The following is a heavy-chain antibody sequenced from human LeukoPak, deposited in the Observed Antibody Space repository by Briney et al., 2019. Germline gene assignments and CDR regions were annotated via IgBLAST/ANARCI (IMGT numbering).Heavy chain of an antibody. D-gene: IGHD6-19*01. CDR1: GFTFSSHS. CDR2: ISSSSSTI. CDR3: AKDHRAVAGPQLFDY. V-gene: IGHV3-48*01. J-gene: IGHJ4*02. Sequence: GGSLRLSCAASGFTFSSHSMNWVRQAPGKGLEWVSYISSSSSTIYYADSVKGRFTISRDNSKNTLYLQMNSLRAEDTAVYYCAKDHRAVAGPQLFDYWGQGTLVTVSS.